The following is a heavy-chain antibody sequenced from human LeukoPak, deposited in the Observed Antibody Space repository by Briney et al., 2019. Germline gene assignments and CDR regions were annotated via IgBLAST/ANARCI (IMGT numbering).Heavy chain of an antibody. Sequence: SETLSLTCTVSGGSISSYYWRWIRQPAGKGLEWIGRIYTSGSTNYNPSLKSRVTMSVDTPKYQFSLQLSSVTAADTAVYDCARQNIVAASDYWGQGTMVTISS. V-gene: IGHV4-4*07. CDR3: ARQNIVAASDY. J-gene: IGHJ4*02. CDR1: GGSISSYY. CDR2: IYTSGST. D-gene: IGHD6-25*01.